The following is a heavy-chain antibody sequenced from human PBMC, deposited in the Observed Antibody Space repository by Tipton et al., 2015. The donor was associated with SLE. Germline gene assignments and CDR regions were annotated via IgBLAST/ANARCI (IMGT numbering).Heavy chain of an antibody. D-gene: IGHD2-21*01. CDR1: GFTFSNYG. CDR3: IRGGPWTIYDY. V-gene: IGHV3-49*04. Sequence: SLRLSCAASGFTFSNYGMHWVRQAPGKGLEWVGFVRSRGHGGTTEYAASVKGRFTISRDDSRSIAYLQMNSLKTEDTAVYYCIRGGPWTIYDYWGQGALVTVSS. J-gene: IGHJ4*02. CDR2: VRSRGHGGTT.